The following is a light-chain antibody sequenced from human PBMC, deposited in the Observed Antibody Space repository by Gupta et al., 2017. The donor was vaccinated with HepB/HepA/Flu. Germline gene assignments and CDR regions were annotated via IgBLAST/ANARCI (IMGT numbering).Light chain of an antibody. J-gene: IGLJ1*01. Sequence: QSVPTQPPSVSVAPRQSGTISCSGSSPNIGFKAVNWYQQLPGKAPNLLMYYDDLRLTGVSDRFSGAKYDTSASLAISGLQAEDGADYYSTVRYDSRDASVFGSGTKVTVL. CDR3: TVRYDSRDASV. V-gene: IGLV1-36*01. CDR1: SPNIGFKA. CDR2: YDD.